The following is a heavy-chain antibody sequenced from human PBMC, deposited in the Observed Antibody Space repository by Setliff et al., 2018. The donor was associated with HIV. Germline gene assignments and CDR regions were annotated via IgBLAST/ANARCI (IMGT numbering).Heavy chain of an antibody. Sequence: PGGSLRLSCAASGFTFSSYAMSWVRQAPGKGLEWVSTISGSGGSTYYADSVKGRFTISRDNAKNSLYLQMNSLKAEDTAVYYCAKDWVKGRDIAQAVDAFDIWGQGTMVTVSS. CDR2: ISGSGGST. CDR1: GFTFSSYA. J-gene: IGHJ3*02. CDR3: AKDWVKGRDIAQAVDAFDI. V-gene: IGHV3-23*01. D-gene: IGHD6-13*01.